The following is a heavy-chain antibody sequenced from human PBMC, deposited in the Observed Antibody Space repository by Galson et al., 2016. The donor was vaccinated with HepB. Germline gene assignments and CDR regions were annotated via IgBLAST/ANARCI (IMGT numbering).Heavy chain of an antibody. CDR1: RFTFSRYW. D-gene: IGHD4-23*01. CDR3: VSPLHNDGNSGMAFDV. J-gene: IGHJ3*01. V-gene: IGHV3-74*01. CDR2: ISGDASLT. Sequence: SLRLSCADSRFTFSRYWMHWVRQVPGKGPVRVSVISGDASLTRYADSVRGRFTISRDNSHNILYLQMNSLRADDTAVYYCVSPLHNDGNSGMAFDVWGQGTMVTVSS.